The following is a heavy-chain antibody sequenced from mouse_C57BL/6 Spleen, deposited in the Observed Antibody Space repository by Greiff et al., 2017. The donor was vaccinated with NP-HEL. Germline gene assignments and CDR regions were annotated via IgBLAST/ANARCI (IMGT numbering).Heavy chain of an antibody. CDR2: ISYDGSN. CDR3: AREGYYGSSYDYAMDY. J-gene: IGHJ4*01. Sequence: EVQRVESGPGLVKPSQSLSLTCSVTGYSITSGYYWNWIRQFPGNKLEWMGYISYDGSNNYNPSLKNRISITRDTSKNQFFLKLNSVTTEDTATYYCAREGYYGSSYDYAMDYWGQGTSVTVSS. CDR1: GYSITSGYY. D-gene: IGHD1-1*01. V-gene: IGHV3-6*01.